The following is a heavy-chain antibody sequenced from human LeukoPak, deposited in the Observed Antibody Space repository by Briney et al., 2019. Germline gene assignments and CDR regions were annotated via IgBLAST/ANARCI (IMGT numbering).Heavy chain of an antibody. CDR3: ARDSFMGYSSGWRPLDY. CDR1: GFTFSSYA. J-gene: IGHJ4*02. CDR2: ISSSSTI. V-gene: IGHV3-48*01. Sequence: GGSLRLSCAASGFTFSSYAMNWVRQAPGKGLEWVSYISSSSTIYYADSVKGRFTISRDNAKNSLYLQMNSLRAEDTAVYYCARDSFMGYSSGWRPLDYWGQGTLVTVSS. D-gene: IGHD6-19*01.